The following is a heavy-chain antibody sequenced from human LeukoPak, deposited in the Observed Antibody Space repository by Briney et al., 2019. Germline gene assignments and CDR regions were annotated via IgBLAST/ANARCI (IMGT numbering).Heavy chain of an antibody. CDR2: IYYSGST. CDR3: ARSASYYYGSGSYQPPDY. J-gene: IGHJ4*02. D-gene: IGHD3-10*01. Sequence: SETLSLTCTVSGGSISSYYWSWIRQPPGKGLEWIGYIYYSGSTNYNPSLKSRVTISVDTSKNQFSLKLSSVTAADTAVYYCARSASYYYGSGSYQPPDYWGQGTLVTVSS. CDR1: GGSISSYY. V-gene: IGHV4-59*08.